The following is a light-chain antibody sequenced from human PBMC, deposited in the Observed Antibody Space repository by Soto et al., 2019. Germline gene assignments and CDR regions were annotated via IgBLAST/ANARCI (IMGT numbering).Light chain of an antibody. J-gene: IGLJ1*01. CDR2: EVS. V-gene: IGLV2-8*01. Sequence: QSALTKPPSSNGSPGQSVTISCTGTSSDVGGYNYVSWYQHHPGKAPKLMIYEVSKRPSGVPDRFSGSKSGNTASLTVSGLQADDEADYYCSSDAGNDKYVFGSGTKVTVL. CDR3: SSDAGNDKYV. CDR1: SSDVGGYNY.